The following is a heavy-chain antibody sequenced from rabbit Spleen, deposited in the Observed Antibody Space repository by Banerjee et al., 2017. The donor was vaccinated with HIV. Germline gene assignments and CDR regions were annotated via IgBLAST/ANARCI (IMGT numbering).Heavy chain of an antibody. CDR3: ARETSSGWGIISFYFSL. Sequence: QSLEESGGDLVKPGASLTLTCTASGFSFSSRYYLCWVRQAPGKGLEWIACIATGSSADTYCASWAKGRFPISKTSSTTVDLKMTSLTAADAATYFCARETSSGWGIISFYFSLWGPGTLVTVS. CDR2: IATGSSADT. CDR1: GFSFSSRYY. V-gene: IGHV1S40*01. D-gene: IGHD4-1*01. J-gene: IGHJ4*01.